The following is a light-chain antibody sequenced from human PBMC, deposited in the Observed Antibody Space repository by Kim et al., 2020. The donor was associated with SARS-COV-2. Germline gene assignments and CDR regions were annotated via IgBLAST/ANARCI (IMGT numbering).Light chain of an antibody. Sequence: VLTQSPATLSLSPGERATLSCRASQSVSNDLAWYQQKPGQAPRLLIYDASNRATGIPARFTGSGSGTDFTLTISSLEPEDFAVYYCLQRSHWLTFGGGTKVDIK. CDR3: LQRSHWLT. V-gene: IGKV3-11*01. CDR1: QSVSND. CDR2: DAS. J-gene: IGKJ4*01.